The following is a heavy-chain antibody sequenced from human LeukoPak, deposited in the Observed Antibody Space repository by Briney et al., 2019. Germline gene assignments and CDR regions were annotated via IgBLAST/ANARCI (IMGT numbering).Heavy chain of an antibody. Sequence: SETLSLTCTVSGGSISSGDYYWSWIRQPPGKGLEWIGYIYYSGSTYYNPSLKSRVTISVDTSKNQFSLKLSSVTAADTAVYYCAGGYDSSGYYRYWGQETLVTVSS. V-gene: IGHV4-30-4*01. D-gene: IGHD3-22*01. CDR2: IYYSGST. J-gene: IGHJ4*02. CDR1: GGSISSGDYY. CDR3: AGGYDSSGYYRY.